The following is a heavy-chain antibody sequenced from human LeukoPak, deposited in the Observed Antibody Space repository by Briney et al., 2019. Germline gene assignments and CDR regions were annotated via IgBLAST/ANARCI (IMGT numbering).Heavy chain of an antibody. D-gene: IGHD6-13*01. J-gene: IGHJ4*02. CDR1: GGSFSGYY. Sequence: SETQSLTCAVYGGSFSGYYWSWIRQPPGKGLEWIGEINHSGSTNYNPSLKSRVTISVDTSKNQFSLKLSSVTAADTAVYYCARGRAAAAYWGQGTLVTVSS. CDR2: INHSGST. V-gene: IGHV4-34*01. CDR3: ARGRAAAAY.